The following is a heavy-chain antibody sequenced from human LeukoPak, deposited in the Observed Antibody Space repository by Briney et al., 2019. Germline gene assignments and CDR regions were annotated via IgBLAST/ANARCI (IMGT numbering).Heavy chain of an antibody. CDR1: GFTFSSYE. J-gene: IGHJ4*02. V-gene: IGHV3-9*03. D-gene: IGHD3-9*01. CDR2: ISWNSGSI. CDR3: AKDMGDILTGVFDY. Sequence: GGSLRLSCAASGFTFSSYEMNWVRQAPGKGLEWVSGISWNSGSIGYADSVKGRFTISRDNAKNSLYLQMNSLRAEDMALYYCAKDMGDILTGVFDYWGQGTLVTVSS.